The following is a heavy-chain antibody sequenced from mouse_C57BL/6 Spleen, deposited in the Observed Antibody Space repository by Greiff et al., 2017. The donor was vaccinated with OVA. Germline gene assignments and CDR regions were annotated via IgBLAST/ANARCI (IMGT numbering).Heavy chain of an antibody. V-gene: IGHV5-6*01. D-gene: IGHD4-1*01. CDR1: GFTFSSYG. CDR3: ARQNWGGHYFDY. J-gene: IGHJ2*01. CDR2: ISSGGSYT. Sequence: EVKLVESGGDLVKPGGSLKLSCAASGFTFSSYGMSWVRQTPDKRLAWVATISSGGSYTYYPDSVKGRFTISRDNAKNTLYLQMSSLKSEDTAMYYCARQNWGGHYFDYWGQGTTLTVSS.